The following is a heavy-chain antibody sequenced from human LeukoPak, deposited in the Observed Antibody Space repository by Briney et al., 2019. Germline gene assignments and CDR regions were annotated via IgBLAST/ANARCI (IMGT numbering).Heavy chain of an antibody. V-gene: IGHV4-39*01. CDR2: IDYTGST. D-gene: IGHD2-15*01. CDR1: GGSISSSSYY. CDR3: ARQYCSGGSCYLRFYFFDY. Sequence: SETLSLTCTVSGGSISSSSYYWGWIRQPPGKGLEWIGSIDYTGSTYYNPSLKSRVTISVDTSKNQFSLKLSSVTAADTAVYYCARQYCSGGSCYLRFYFFDYWGQGTLVTVSS. J-gene: IGHJ4*02.